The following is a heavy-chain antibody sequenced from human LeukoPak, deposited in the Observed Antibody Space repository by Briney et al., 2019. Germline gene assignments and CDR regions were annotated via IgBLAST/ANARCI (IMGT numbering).Heavy chain of an antibody. J-gene: IGHJ4*02. Sequence: ASVTVSCKASGYTFTGYYMHWVRQAPGQGLEWMGWINPNSGGTNYAQKFQGWVTMTRDTSISTAYMELSRLRSDDTAVYYCARQAWGKAPYYFDYWGQGTLVTVSS. CDR2: INPNSGGT. D-gene: IGHD7-27*01. V-gene: IGHV1-2*04. CDR3: ARQAWGKAPYYFDY. CDR1: GYTFTGYY.